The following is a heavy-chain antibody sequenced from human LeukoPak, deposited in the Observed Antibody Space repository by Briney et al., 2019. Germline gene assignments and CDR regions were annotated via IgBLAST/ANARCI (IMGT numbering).Heavy chain of an antibody. D-gene: IGHD3-22*01. CDR3: ARQIVSYYYDSSGYYIDY. Sequence: SETLSLTCTVSGVSISSSNSYWGWIRQPPGKGLEWIGSIYYSGSTYYNPSLKSRVTISVDTSKNQFSLKLSSVTAADTAVYYCARQIVSYYYDSSGYYIDYWGQGTLVTVSS. J-gene: IGHJ4*02. V-gene: IGHV4-39*01. CDR2: IYYSGST. CDR1: GVSISSSNSY.